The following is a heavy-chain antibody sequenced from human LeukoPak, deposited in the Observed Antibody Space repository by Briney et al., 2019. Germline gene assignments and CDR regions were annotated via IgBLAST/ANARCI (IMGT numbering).Heavy chain of an antibody. D-gene: IGHD4-17*01. CDR2: IYYSGST. Sequence: PSETLSLTCTVSGGSISSSSYYWGWIRQPPGKGLEWIGSIYYSGSTYYNPSLKSRVTMSVDTSKNQFSLKLSSVTAADTAVYYCARGPHDYGDYVGYWGQGTLVTVSS. J-gene: IGHJ4*02. CDR3: ARGPHDYGDYVGY. V-gene: IGHV4-39*07. CDR1: GGSISSSSYY.